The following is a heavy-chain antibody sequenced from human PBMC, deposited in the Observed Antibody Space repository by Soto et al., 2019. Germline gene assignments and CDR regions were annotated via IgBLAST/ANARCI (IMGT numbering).Heavy chain of an antibody. J-gene: IGHJ3*02. V-gene: IGHV4-59*01. D-gene: IGHD3-22*01. Sequence: PSETLSLTCTVSGASISSSYGSWTRQSPGKRLEWIGYVYYSGSTKYNPSLKSRVTISVDTSKNQFSLKLSSVTAADTAVYYCARGYYDSNGQSNTFDIWGQGTMVTVSS. CDR1: GASISSSY. CDR2: VYYSGST. CDR3: ARGYYDSNGQSNTFDI.